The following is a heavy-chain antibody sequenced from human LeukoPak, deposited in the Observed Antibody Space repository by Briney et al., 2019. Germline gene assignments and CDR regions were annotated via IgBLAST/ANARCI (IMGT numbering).Heavy chain of an antibody. CDR3: AREGLLPL. V-gene: IGHV4-4*02. J-gene: IGHJ4*02. CDR2: IYHRGST. D-gene: IGHD2-15*01. CDR1: GVSISSSNG. Sequence: SETLSLTCAVSGVSISSSNGWCGVRQPPGRGREWIGEIYHRGSTNYNASLNSRVTISVDKPKNQVSLKLSSVTAADTAVYYCAREGLLPLWGQGTLVTVSS.